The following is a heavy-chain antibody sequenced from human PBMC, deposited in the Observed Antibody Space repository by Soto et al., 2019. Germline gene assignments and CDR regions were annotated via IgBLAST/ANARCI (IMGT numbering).Heavy chain of an antibody. CDR2: MNPNSGNT. CDR1: GYTFTNHV. V-gene: IGHV1-8*01. J-gene: IGHJ4*02. Sequence: QVQLVQSGAEVKKPGASVTVSCKASGYTFTNHVINWVRKAPGQGLEWMGWMNPNSGNTVYAQKFQGRVTMTRNTSISTAYIDLSSLRSDDTAVYYCARVLSVSHSAYWGPGTLGTVAS. D-gene: IGHD2-8*02. CDR3: ARVLSVSHSAY.